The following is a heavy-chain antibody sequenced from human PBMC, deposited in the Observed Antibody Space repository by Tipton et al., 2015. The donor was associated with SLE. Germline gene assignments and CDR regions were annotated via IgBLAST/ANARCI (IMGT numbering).Heavy chain of an antibody. V-gene: IGHV3-48*03. D-gene: IGHD3-22*01. CDR3: AREFSSVYYYHYYGMDV. CDR2: ISSSGSTI. Sequence: SLRLSCAASGFTFSSYEMNWVRQAPGKGLEWVSYISSSGSTIYYADSVKGRFTISRDNAKNSLYLQMNSLRAEDTAVYYCAREFSSVYYYHYYGMDVWGQGTTVTVSS. CDR1: GFTFSSYE. J-gene: IGHJ6*02.